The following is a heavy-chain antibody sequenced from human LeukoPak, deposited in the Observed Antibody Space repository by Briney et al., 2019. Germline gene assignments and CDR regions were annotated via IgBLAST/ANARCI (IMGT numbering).Heavy chain of an antibody. V-gene: IGHV1-69*04. Sequence: SVKVSCKASGGTFSSYAISWVRQAPGQGLEWMGRIIPILGIANYAQKLQGRVTMTTDTSTSTAYMELRSLRSDDTAVYYCARLYSSSEYYFDYWGQGTLVTVSS. D-gene: IGHD6-19*01. J-gene: IGHJ4*02. CDR1: GGTFSSYA. CDR3: ARLYSSSEYYFDY. CDR2: IIPILGIA.